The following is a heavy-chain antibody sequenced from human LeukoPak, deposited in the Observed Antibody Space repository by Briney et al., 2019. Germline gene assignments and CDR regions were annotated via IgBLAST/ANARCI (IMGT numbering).Heavy chain of an antibody. CDR3: ARDWGCSTSCWRYFQH. J-gene: IGHJ1*01. CDR2: INSDGSST. V-gene: IGHV3-74*01. Sequence: PGGSLRLSCAASGFTFSSYWMHWVRQAPGKGLVWVSRINSDGSSTSYADSVKGRFTISRDNAKNSLYLQMDSLRAEDTAVYYCARDWGCSTSCWRYFQHWGQGTLVTVSS. CDR1: GFTFSSYW. D-gene: IGHD2-2*01.